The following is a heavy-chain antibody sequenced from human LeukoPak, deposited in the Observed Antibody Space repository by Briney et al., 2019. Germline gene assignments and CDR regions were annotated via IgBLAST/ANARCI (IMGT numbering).Heavy chain of an antibody. D-gene: IGHD3-22*01. CDR1: GGSISSGGYY. V-gene: IGHV4-39*07. CDR2: IYHGGST. J-gene: IGHJ4*02. Sequence: SETLSLTCTVSGGSISSGGYYWGWIRQSPGKGLEWVASIYHGGSTYYNPSLRGRVTISMDTSKNQISLKLTSVTAADTAVYYCAREKALIDHYDFTGYDWEYWGQGSLVIVSS. CDR3: AREKALIDHYDFTGYDWEY.